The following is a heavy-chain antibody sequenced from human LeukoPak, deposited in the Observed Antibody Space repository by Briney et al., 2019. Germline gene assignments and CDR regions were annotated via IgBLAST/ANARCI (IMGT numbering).Heavy chain of an antibody. V-gene: IGHV4-59*01. CDR1: GGSISSYY. D-gene: IGHD6-13*01. Sequence: SETLSLTCTVSGGSISSYYWSWIRQPPGKGLEWIGYIYYSGSTNYNPSLKSRVTISVDTSKNQFSLKLSSVTAADTAVYYCARDGARWYGGFDPWGQGTLVTVSS. CDR3: ARDGARWYGGFDP. CDR2: IYYSGST. J-gene: IGHJ5*02.